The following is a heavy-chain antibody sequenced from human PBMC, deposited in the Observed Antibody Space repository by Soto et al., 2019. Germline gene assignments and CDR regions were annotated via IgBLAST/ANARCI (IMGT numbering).Heavy chain of an antibody. CDR1: GFTFSDYY. D-gene: IGHD6-19*01. J-gene: IGHJ4*02. CDR3: ARRYANTWLVLFDY. V-gene: IGHV3-11*01. Sequence: GGSLRLSCAASGFTFSDYYMSWIRQAPGKGLEWVAYISSSGSTIYYADSVKGRFTISRDNAKNSLYLQMNSLRAEDTAVYYCARRYANTWLVLFDYWGQGTLVTVSS. CDR2: ISSSGSTI.